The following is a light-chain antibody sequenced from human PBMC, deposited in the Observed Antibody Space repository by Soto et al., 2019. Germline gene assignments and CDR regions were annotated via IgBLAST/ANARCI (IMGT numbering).Light chain of an antibody. CDR2: KAS. CDR1: QGISSW. CDR3: QLHTT. V-gene: IGKV1-5*03. J-gene: IGKJ1*01. Sequence: DIQMTQSPSTLSSSVGARVTITCRGSQGISSWLAWYQLKPGKAPRLLIYKASSLASGVPSRFSGGGSGTEFTLTIRSLKPEDVATYHCQLHTTFGQGTKVEI.